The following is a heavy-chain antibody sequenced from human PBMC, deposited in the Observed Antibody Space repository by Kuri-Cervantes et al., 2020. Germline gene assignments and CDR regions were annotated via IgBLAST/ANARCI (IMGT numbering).Heavy chain of an antibody. D-gene: IGHD5-12*01. CDR1: GFTFSSYG. CDR2: ISYDGSNK. Sequence: GESLKISCAASGFTFSSYGMHWVRQAPGKGLEWVAVISYDGSNKYYADSVKGRFTISRDNSKNTLYLQMNSLRGEDMAVYYCAKRNSGGLYYFDYWGQGTLVTVSS. V-gene: IGHV3-30*18. CDR3: AKRNSGGLYYFDY. J-gene: IGHJ4*02.